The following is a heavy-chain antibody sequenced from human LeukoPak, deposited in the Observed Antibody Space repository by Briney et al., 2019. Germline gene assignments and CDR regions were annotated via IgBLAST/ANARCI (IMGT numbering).Heavy chain of an antibody. CDR2: NYYSGST. D-gene: IGHD6-13*01. Sequence: SETLSLTCTVSGGSISSYYWSWIRQPPGKGLEWIGYNYYSGSTNYNPSLKSRVTISVDTSKNQFSLKLSSVTAADTAVYYCARYSSSSFDPWGQGTLVTVSS. CDR1: GGSISSYY. CDR3: ARYSSSSFDP. J-gene: IGHJ5*02. V-gene: IGHV4-59*01.